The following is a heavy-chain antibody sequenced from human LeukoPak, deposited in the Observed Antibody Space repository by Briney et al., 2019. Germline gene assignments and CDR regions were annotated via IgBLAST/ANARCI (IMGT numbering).Heavy chain of an antibody. CDR1: GYSFSTYW. Sequence: GESLKISCKGSGYSFSTYWIGWVRRTPGKGLEWMGIIYPGDSDTRYSPSFQGQVTISADKSTSTAYLQWSSLKASDTAMYYCARKVAMGRDAFDIWGLGTMVTVSS. J-gene: IGHJ3*02. CDR3: ARKVAMGRDAFDI. CDR2: IYPGDSDT. V-gene: IGHV5-51*01. D-gene: IGHD5-18*01.